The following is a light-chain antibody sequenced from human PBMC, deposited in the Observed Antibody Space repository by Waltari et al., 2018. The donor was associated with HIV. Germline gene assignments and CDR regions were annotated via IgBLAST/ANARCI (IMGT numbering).Light chain of an antibody. CDR2: SYG. CDR3: ATWDDSLNAWV. V-gene: IGLV1-44*01. J-gene: IGLJ3*02. CDR1: SSNIGSNS. Sequence: QSVLNQSPSASGTPGQRVTISCSGSSSNIGSNSVTRYQQFPGTAPKLLIYSYGQRPSGVPERFSGSKSATSASLAISGLRSEDEADYYCATWDDSLNAWVFGGGTKLTVL.